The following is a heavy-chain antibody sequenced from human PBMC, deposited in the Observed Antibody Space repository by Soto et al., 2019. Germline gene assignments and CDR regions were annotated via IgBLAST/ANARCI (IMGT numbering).Heavy chain of an antibody. D-gene: IGHD2-15*01. V-gene: IGHV3-21*01. CDR1: GFTFSSYS. CDR3: ARDAAYCSGGSCYKPGDGMDV. CDR2: ISSSSSYI. J-gene: IGHJ6*02. Sequence: GGSLRLSCAASGFTFSSYSMNWVRQAPGKGLEWVSSISSSSSYIYYADSVKGRFTISRDNAKNSLYLQMNSLRAEDTAVYYCARDAAYCSGGSCYKPGDGMDVWGQGTTVTVSS.